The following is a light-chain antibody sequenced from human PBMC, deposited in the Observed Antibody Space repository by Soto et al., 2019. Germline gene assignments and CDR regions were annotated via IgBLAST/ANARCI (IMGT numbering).Light chain of an antibody. CDR2: ANI. J-gene: IGLJ2*01. Sequence: QSVLTQPPSVSGAPGQRVTISCTGSSSYIGAGYDVHWYQQLPGTAPKLLIYANINRPSGVPDRFSGSKSGTSASLAITGLQAEDEADYYCQSYDSSLSRSVFGGGTKLTVL. V-gene: IGLV1-40*01. CDR3: QSYDSSLSRSV. CDR1: SSYIGAGYD.